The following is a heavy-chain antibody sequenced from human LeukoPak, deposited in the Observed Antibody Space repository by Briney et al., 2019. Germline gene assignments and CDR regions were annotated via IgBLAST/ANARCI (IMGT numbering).Heavy chain of an antibody. J-gene: IGHJ3*02. Sequence: SETLSLTCAVYGGSFSGYYWSWIRQPPGKGLEWIGEINHSGSTNYNPSLKSRVTISVDTSKNQFSLKLSSVTAADTAVYYCARVGGSSGWYLRDAFDIWGQGTMVTVSS. CDR3: ARVGGSSGWYLRDAFDI. CDR1: GGSFSGYY. D-gene: IGHD6-19*01. CDR2: INHSGST. V-gene: IGHV4-34*01.